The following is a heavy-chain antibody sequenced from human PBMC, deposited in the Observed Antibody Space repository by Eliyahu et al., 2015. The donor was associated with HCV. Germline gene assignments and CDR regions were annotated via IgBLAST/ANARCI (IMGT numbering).Heavy chain of an antibody. Sequence: QVQLQESGPGLVKPSETLSLTCTVPGGSINTYYWSWIRQPPGKGLEWIGYIHYSGGSNYNPSLKSRVTMSVDTSKNQFSLNLTSVTAADTAVYYCASGGGGIAVAGTGGWFDPWGQGTLVTVSS. V-gene: IGHV4-59*01. CDR2: IHYSGGS. CDR1: GGSINTYY. J-gene: IGHJ5*02. CDR3: ASGGGGIAVAGTGGWFDP. D-gene: IGHD6-19*01.